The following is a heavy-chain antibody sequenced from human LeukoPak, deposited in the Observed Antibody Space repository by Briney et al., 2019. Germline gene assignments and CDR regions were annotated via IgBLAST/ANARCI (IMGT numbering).Heavy chain of an antibody. CDR3: ARGLGSSLGALGMDV. Sequence: PSETLSLTCTVSGGSISSYYWSWIRQPPGKGLEWIGYIYYSGSTNYNPSLKSRVTISVDTSKNQFSLKLSSVTAADTAVYYCARGLGSSLGALGMDVWGQGTTVTVSS. CDR2: IYYSGST. V-gene: IGHV4-59*01. J-gene: IGHJ6*02. CDR1: GGSISSYY. D-gene: IGHD3-16*01.